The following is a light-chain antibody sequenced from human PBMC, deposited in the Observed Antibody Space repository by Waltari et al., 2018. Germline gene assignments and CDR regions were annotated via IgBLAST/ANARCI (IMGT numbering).Light chain of an antibody. CDR1: QSISSD. Sequence: DIQMTRSPSSLSASVGDSVTITCRASQSISSDLTWYQQKPGKAPKLLIYAASSLQSGVPSRFSGSGSGTDFTLTISSLQPEDFATYYCQQSYSTPFTVGPGTKVDIK. CDR2: AAS. V-gene: IGKV1-39*01. CDR3: QQSYSTPFT. J-gene: IGKJ3*01.